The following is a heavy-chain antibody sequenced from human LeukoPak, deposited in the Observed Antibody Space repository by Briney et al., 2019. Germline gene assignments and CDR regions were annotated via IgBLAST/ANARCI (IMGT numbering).Heavy chain of an antibody. CDR3: ARDRYSGSYPLDY. J-gene: IGHJ4*02. CDR2: ISSSGSTI. Sequence: GGSLRLSCAASGFTFSDYYMSWIRQAPGKGLEWVSYISSSGSTIYYADSVKGRLTISRDNAKNSLYLQMNSLRAEDTAVYYCARDRYSGSYPLDYWGQGTLVTVSS. V-gene: IGHV3-11*01. D-gene: IGHD1-26*01. CDR1: GFTFSDYY.